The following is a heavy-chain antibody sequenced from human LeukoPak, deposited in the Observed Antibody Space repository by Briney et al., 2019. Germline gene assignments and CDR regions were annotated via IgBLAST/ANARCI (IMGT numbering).Heavy chain of an antibody. V-gene: IGHV3-53*01. J-gene: IGHJ4*02. CDR3: ARARYYDSSGYTL. CDR1: GFTVSSDY. D-gene: IGHD3-22*01. CDR2: IYSGGST. Sequence: SGGSLRLSCAASGFTVSSDYMSWVRQAPGKGLEWVSVIYSGGSTYYADSVKGRFTISRDNSKNTLYLQMNSLRAEDTAVYYCARARYYDSSGYTLWGQGTLVTVSS.